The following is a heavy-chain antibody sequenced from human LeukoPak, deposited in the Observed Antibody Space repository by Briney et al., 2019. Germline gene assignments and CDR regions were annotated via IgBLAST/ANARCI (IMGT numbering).Heavy chain of an antibody. CDR1: GFTFSSYS. CDR2: ISSSSSYI. Sequence: GSLRLSCAASGFTFSSYSMNWVRQAPGKGLEWVSSISSSSSYIYNAASVKGRFTISRDNAKNSLYLQMNSLRAEDTAVYYCARDGRRPLNYYYYGMDVWGQGTTVTVSS. J-gene: IGHJ6*02. V-gene: IGHV3-21*01. CDR3: ARDGRRPLNYYYYGMDV. D-gene: IGHD2-15*01.